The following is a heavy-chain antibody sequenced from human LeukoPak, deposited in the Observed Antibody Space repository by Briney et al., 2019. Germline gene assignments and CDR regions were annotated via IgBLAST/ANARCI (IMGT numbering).Heavy chain of an antibody. V-gene: IGHV3-30*02. D-gene: IGHD3-22*01. CDR3: AKYDSSGYYFSSYFDY. Sequence: GGSLRLSCAASGFTFSSYAMSWVRQAPGKGLEWVAFIRYDGSNKYYADSVKGRFTISRDNSKNTLYLQMNSLRAGDTAVYYCAKYDSSGYYFSSYFDYWGQGTLVTVSS. J-gene: IGHJ4*02. CDR2: IRYDGSNK. CDR1: GFTFSSYA.